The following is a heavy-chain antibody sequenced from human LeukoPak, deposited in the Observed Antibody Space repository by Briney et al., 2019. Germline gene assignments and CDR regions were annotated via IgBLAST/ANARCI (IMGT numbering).Heavy chain of an antibody. J-gene: IGHJ4*02. D-gene: IGHD2-15*01. CDR2: ISGSTIYI. CDR1: GFTFSGFY. CDR3: ARVRCSRGTCNLDY. Sequence: GGSLRLSCAASGFTFSGFYMNWVRQAPGKGLEWVSTISGSTIYIYYADSVKGRFTISRDNAKNSLSLQMNSLRAEDTAVYYCARVRCSRGTCNLDYWGQGTLVTVSS. V-gene: IGHV3-21*06.